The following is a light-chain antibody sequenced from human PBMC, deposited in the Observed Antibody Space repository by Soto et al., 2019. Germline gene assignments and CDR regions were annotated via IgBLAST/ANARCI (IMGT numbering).Light chain of an antibody. CDR2: NNN. J-gene: IGLJ1*01. CDR3: ASWDDSLNGLYV. Sequence: QSVLTQPPSVSLTPGQRVTISCSGSSSNIGSGTVNWYQQLPGTAPKLLIYNNNQWPSGVPDRFSGSKSGTSGSLAISGLQSEDEADYYCASWDDSLNGLYVFGTGTKVTVL. CDR1: SSNIGSGT. V-gene: IGLV1-44*01.